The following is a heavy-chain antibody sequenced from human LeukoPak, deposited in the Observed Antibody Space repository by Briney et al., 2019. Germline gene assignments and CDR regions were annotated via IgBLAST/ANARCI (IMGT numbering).Heavy chain of an antibody. D-gene: IGHD4-17*01. CDR3: AISVTRDYFDY. J-gene: IGHJ4*02. V-gene: IGHV4-31*03. CDR1: GGSISSGGYY. Sequence: SETLSLTCTVSGGSISSGGYYWSWIRQHPGKGLEWIGYIYYSGSTYYNPSLKSRVTISVDTSKNQFSLKLSSVTAADTAVYYCAISVTRDYFDYWGQGTLVTVSS. CDR2: IYYSGST.